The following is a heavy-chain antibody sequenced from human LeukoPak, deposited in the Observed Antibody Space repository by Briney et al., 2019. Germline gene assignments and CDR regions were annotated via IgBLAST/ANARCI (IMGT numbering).Heavy chain of an antibody. CDR1: GFTFSSYA. Sequence: PGGSLRLSCAASGFTFSSYAMSWVRQAPGKGLEWVSRNTDGSSTTYADSVKGRFTISRDNAKNSLYLQMNSLRAEDTAVYYCASPYGRHDAFDIWGQGTMVTVSS. D-gene: IGHD4-17*01. J-gene: IGHJ3*02. CDR3: ASPYGRHDAFDI. CDR2: NTDGSST. V-gene: IGHV3-74*01.